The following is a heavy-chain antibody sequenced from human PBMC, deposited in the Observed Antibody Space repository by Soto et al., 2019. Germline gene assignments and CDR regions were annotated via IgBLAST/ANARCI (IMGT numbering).Heavy chain of an antibody. J-gene: IGHJ4*02. CDR3: ARAWKPTGTTVDY. V-gene: IGHV3-11*01. CDR2: ISSSGSTI. CDR1: GFTFSDYY. Sequence: GGSLRLSCAASGFTFSDYYMSWIRQAPGKGLEWVSYISSSGSTIYYADSVKGRFTISRDNAKNSLYLQMNSLRAEDTAVYYWARAWKPTGTTVDYWGQGTLVTVSS. D-gene: IGHD1-7*01.